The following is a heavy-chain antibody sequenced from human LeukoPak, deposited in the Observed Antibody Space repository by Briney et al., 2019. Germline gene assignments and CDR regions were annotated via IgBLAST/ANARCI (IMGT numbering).Heavy chain of an antibody. CDR3: ARDVGVGAPDV. D-gene: IGHD1-26*01. V-gene: IGHV1-2*02. CDR2: VNPNSGGT. Sequence: GASVKVSFKASGYTFTDNYMHWVRPAPGQGLEWMGWVNPNSGGTNYAQKFQGRVTMARDTSISTAYMELNRLRSDDTAVYYCARDVGVGAPDVWGQGTTVTVSS. J-gene: IGHJ6*02. CDR1: GYTFTDNY.